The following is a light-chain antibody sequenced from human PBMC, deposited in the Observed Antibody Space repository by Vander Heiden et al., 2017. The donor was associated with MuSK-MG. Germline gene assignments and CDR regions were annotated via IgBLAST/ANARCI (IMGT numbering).Light chain of an antibody. J-gene: IGKJ4*02. V-gene: IGKV1-5*01. CDR2: DAS. Sequence: DIQMTQSPSTLSASVGDRVTITCRASQSISSWLAWYQQKPGKAPKLLIYDASSLESGGPSRCSGRGAGTEFTLTISSLQPDDFATYYCKQYKRFGGGTKVEIK. CDR1: QSISSW. CDR3: KQYKR.